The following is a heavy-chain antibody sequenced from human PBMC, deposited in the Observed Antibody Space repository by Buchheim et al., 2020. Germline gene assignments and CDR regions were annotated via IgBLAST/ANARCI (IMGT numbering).Heavy chain of an antibody. J-gene: IGHJ4*02. CDR2: ISYDGSNK. CDR1: GFTFSSYA. V-gene: IGHV3-30-3*01. Sequence: VQLVESGGGLVQPGGSLRLSCAASGFTFSSYAMHWVRQAPGKGLEWVAVISYDGSNKYYADSVKGRFTISRDNSKNTLYLQMNSLRAEDTAVYYCAGKKMFDYWGQGTL. CDR3: AGKKMFDY.